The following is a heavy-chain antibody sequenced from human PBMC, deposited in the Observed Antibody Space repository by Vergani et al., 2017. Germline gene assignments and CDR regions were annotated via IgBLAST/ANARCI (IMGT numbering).Heavy chain of an antibody. V-gene: IGHV3-15*07. J-gene: IGHJ6*02. Sequence: EVQLVESGGGIAKPGGSLRLPFVASGFSFRNAWLNWARRTPGRGLEWVGRIKSTFDRGTTDYAAAVKGRFTISRDDSKNTLFLQMNGLKTEDIGVYYCTTDPRYCGDGSCYWLRDHHYYGMDVWGQGTTVTVSS. CDR1: GFSFRNAW. CDR2: IKSTFDRGTT. D-gene: IGHD2-21*01. CDR3: TTDPRYCGDGSCYWLRDHHYYGMDV.